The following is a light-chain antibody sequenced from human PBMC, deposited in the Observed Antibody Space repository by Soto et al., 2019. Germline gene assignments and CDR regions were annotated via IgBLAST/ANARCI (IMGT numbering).Light chain of an antibody. J-gene: IGKJ4*01. Sequence: DVQLTQSPSFLSASVGDRVTFTCRASQDINSYLAWYQQKPGKAPKLLIYGASRLQNGVPSRFSGSGYGTEFTLTVSSLQPEDFANYYCQQLNSYTTFGRVTKVEIK. CDR2: GAS. CDR1: QDINSY. CDR3: QQLNSYTT. V-gene: IGKV1-9*01.